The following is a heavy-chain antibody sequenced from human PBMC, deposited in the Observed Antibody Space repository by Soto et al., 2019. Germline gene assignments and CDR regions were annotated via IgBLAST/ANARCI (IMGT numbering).Heavy chain of an antibody. J-gene: IGHJ6*02. CDR3: ARMDSNSFRFANYYYGMAV. D-gene: IGHD6-6*01. Sequence: GGSLRLSCAASGFTFSSYSMNWVRQGPGKGLEWVSYISSSSNTIYYADSVKGRFSISRDNAKSSLYLQMNSLRDEDTAVYYCARMDSNSFRFANYYYGMAVWGQGTTFTVSS. CDR2: ISSSSNTI. CDR1: GFTFSSYS. V-gene: IGHV3-48*02.